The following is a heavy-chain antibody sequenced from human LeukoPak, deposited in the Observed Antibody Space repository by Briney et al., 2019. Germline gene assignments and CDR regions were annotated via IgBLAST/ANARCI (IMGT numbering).Heavy chain of an antibody. D-gene: IGHD3-10*01. CDR3: AREYGFGSGSYYP. CDR1: GFTFSLYT. J-gene: IGHJ5*02. V-gene: IGHV3-30*04. Sequence: PGGSLRLSCAASGFTFSLYTMHWVRQAPGKGLEWVAVISYDGSDKYYADSVKGRFIISRDNAKNTLYLQMNSLRAEDTAVYYCAREYGFGSGSYYPWGQGTLVIVSS. CDR2: ISYDGSDK.